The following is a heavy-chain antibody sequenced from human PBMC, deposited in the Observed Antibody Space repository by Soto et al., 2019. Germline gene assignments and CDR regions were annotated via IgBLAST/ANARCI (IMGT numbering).Heavy chain of an antibody. CDR3: VLGGLETGYYRDMDY. CDR2: ISAYNGDT. CDR1: GYTFKNYG. J-gene: IGHJ4*02. Sequence: SVKVSCNASGYTFKNYGINWVRQAPGRGLEWVAWISAYNGDTSYAQHLQGRVTVTTETLTNTAYMELRSLRPDDTAVYFCVLGGLETGYYRDMDYWGQGTLVTVSS. V-gene: IGHV1-18*04. D-gene: IGHD3-9*01.